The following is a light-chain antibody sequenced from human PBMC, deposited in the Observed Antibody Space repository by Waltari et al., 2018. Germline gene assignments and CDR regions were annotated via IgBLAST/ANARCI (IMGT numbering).Light chain of an antibody. V-gene: IGLV2-23*02. J-gene: IGLJ1*01. CDR1: NNDIGTYNL. CDR2: EVT. Sequence: QSALTQPASVSGSPGQSLTISCTGSNNDIGTYNLVSWYLQHPGKAPKLIIFEVTERPSGVSTRFSGSKSVTTASLTISGLQAEDEADYYCFSYAGSGYVFGSGTKVTVL. CDR3: FSYAGSGYV.